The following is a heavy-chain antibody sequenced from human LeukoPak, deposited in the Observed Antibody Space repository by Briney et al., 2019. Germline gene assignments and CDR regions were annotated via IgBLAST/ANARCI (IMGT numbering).Heavy chain of an antibody. D-gene: IGHD3-22*01. Sequence: GGSLRLSCAASGFTFSSSAMSRVRQAPGKGLEWVSGIIGGGGSTYYADSVKGRFTISRDNSKNTLYLQMNSLRAEDTAVYYCAKGYYYDSAGYYSVDYWGQGTLVTVSS. V-gene: IGHV3-23*01. J-gene: IGHJ4*02. CDR3: AKGYYYDSAGYYSVDY. CDR2: IIGGGGST. CDR1: GFTFSSSA.